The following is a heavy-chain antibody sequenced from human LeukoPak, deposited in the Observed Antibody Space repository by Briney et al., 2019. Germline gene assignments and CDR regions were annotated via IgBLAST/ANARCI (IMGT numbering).Heavy chain of an antibody. CDR1: GFTFSSSG. CDR3: AKDRDKFWSGSQV. CDR2: IWYDGSNK. V-gene: IGHV3-33*03. J-gene: IGHJ4*02. D-gene: IGHD3-3*01. Sequence: PGGSLRLSCAASGFTFSSSGMHWVRQAPGKGLEWVAVIWYDGSNKYYADSVKGRFTISRDNSKSTLYLQMNSLRTEDTAVYYCAKDRDKFWSGSQVWGQGTLVTVSS.